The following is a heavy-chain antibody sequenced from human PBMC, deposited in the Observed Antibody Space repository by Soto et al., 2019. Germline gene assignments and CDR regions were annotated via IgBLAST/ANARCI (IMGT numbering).Heavy chain of an antibody. J-gene: IGHJ3*02. D-gene: IGHD2-15*01. V-gene: IGHV3-66*03. CDR3: ARGAGVDQYDAFDI. CDR1: GFIVSDNH. Sequence: GGSLRLSCAASGFIVSDNHMTWVRQAPGRGPEWVSTVYYNGNTYYADSVKGRFTISRDNSKNTLYLQMNSLRAEDTAVYYCARGAGVDQYDAFDIWGQGTMVTVSS. CDR2: VYYNGNT.